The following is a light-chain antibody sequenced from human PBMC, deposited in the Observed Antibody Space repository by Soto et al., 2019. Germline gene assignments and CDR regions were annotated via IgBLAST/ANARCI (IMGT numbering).Light chain of an antibody. CDR3: QPYNNWPLT. Sequence: EIVMTQSAATLSVSPGERATLSCRASQSVSTNLAWYQQKPGQAPRLLIYGASTRATGIPARFSGSGSGTEFTLTINSLQSEDFAVYYCQPYNNWPLTFGGGTKVDIK. V-gene: IGKV3-15*01. CDR2: GAS. CDR1: QSVSTN. J-gene: IGKJ4*01.